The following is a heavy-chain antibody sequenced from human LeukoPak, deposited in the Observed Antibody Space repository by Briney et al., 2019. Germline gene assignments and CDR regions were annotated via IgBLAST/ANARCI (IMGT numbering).Heavy chain of an antibody. CDR2: ISINGDRK. V-gene: IGHV3-64D*06. J-gene: IGHJ4*02. CDR1: GFTLSRYA. Sequence: GGCLRLAFSVSGFTLSRYAMDWGRQTPGKGVEYVSAISINGDRKYYADSVKGRFTISRDNSKNTLYLQMSSLRAEDTAVYYCVKDSSSWYGGFDYWGQGTLVTVSS. D-gene: IGHD6-13*01. CDR3: VKDSSSWYGGFDY.